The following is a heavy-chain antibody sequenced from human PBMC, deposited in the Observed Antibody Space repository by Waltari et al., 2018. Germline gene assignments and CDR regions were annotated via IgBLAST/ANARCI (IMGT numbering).Heavy chain of an antibody. D-gene: IGHD3-3*01. CDR3: VRHGFWNFDF. J-gene: IGHJ4*02. CDR2: IKEDGSKK. V-gene: IGHV3-7*01. Sequence: EVQLVESGGGLVQPGGSLRLSCAGSGFPFRGTWMAWVRQAPGKGLEWVANIKEDGSKKNYVDSVEGRFTISRDNAKNSLYLQMNSLRAEDTALYYCVRHGFWNFDFWGQGTLVTVSS. CDR1: GFPFRGTW.